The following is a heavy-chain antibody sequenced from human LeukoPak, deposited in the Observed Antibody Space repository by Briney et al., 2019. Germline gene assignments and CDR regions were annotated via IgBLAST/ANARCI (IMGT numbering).Heavy chain of an antibody. J-gene: IGHJ4*02. CDR1: GYTFTGYY. D-gene: IGHD3-22*01. CDR3: ARDGGSGYVIDY. V-gene: IGHV1-2*02. CDR2: INPNSGGT. Sequence: ASVKVSCKASGYTFTGYYMHWVRQAPGQGLEWMGWINPNSGGTNFAQKFQGRVTITRNTSISTAYMELSSLRSEDTAVYYCARDGGSGYVIDYWGQGTLVTVSS.